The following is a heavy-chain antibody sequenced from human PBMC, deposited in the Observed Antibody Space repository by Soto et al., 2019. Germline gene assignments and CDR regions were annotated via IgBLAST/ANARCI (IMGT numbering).Heavy chain of an antibody. D-gene: IGHD6-13*01. Sequence: PGESLKICCKASGYSFTTYWIGWVRQMPGKGLEWMGIIYPGDSDTRYSPSFQGQVTISADKSISTAYLQWSSLKASDTAIYYCARTAAAGKYYYGVDVWGQGTTVTVSS. CDR2: IYPGDSDT. CDR3: ARTAAAGKYYYGVDV. CDR1: GYSFTTYW. J-gene: IGHJ6*02. V-gene: IGHV5-51*01.